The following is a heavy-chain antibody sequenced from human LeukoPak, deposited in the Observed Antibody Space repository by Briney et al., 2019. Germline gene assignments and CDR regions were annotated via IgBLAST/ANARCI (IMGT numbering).Heavy chain of an antibody. CDR3: ARDRGSRAGSDY. CDR2: INWNGGST. Sequence: GGSLRLSCAASGLTFDDYGMSWVRQAPGKGLEWVSGINWNGGSTGYADSVKGRFTISRDNAQNSLYLQMNNLRVDDTAVYYCARDRGSRAGSDYWGQGTRVTVSS. CDR1: GLTFDDYG. V-gene: IGHV3-20*04. J-gene: IGHJ4*02. D-gene: IGHD3-10*01.